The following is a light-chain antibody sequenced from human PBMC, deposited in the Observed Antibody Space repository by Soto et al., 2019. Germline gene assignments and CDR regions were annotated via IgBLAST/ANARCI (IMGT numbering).Light chain of an antibody. CDR3: QQYNNWPWT. Sequence: EVMMTQSPAILSVSPGERATLSCRASQSVSTNLAWYQQKPGQAPRLLIYGASTRATGIPARFSGRGSGTEFTLTISSLQSEDFAVYHCQQYNNWPWTFGQGTKVEIK. CDR1: QSVSTN. J-gene: IGKJ1*01. V-gene: IGKV3D-15*01. CDR2: GAS.